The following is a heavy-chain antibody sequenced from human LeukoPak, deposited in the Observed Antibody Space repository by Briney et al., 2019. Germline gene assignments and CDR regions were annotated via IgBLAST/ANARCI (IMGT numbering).Heavy chain of an antibody. J-gene: IGHJ4*02. V-gene: IGHV3-74*01. CDR1: GFTFSSYW. D-gene: IGHD2-21*02. CDR2: LNGDGSVT. CDR3: ARAPCGGDCYSMDY. Sequence: GGSLRLSCAASGFTFSSYWMHWVRQAPGKGLVWVSRLNGDGSVTTYADSVKGRFTISRDNSKNTLYLQMNSLRAEDTAVYYCARAPCGGDCYSMDYWGQGTLVTVSS.